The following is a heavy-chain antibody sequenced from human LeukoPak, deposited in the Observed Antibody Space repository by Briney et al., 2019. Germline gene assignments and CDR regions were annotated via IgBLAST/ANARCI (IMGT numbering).Heavy chain of an antibody. CDR3: ARGCSGGSCYAYFDY. D-gene: IGHD2-15*01. CDR2: IIPIFGTA. J-gene: IGHJ4*02. CDR1: GGTFSSYA. V-gene: IGHV1-69*13. Sequence: ASVKVSCKASGGTFSSYAIGWVRQAPGQGLEWMGGIIPIFGTANYAQKFQGRVTITADESTSTAYMELSSLRSEDTAVYYCARGCSGGSCYAYFDYWGQGTLVTVSS.